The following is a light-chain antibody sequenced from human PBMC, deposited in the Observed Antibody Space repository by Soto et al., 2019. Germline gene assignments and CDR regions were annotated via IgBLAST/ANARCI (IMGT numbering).Light chain of an antibody. Sequence: IVGAQCASTLTLSPGERATLSCRTSPNIRTLLAWFQQKPGQAPRLLIYGASSRAAGIADRFSGSGSGTDFTLTISSLEPADFAAYYCQQRSNWPPCTFGQGTKVDI. CDR2: GAS. V-gene: IGKV3-11*01. CDR3: QQRSNWPPCT. J-gene: IGKJ1*01. CDR1: PNIRTL.